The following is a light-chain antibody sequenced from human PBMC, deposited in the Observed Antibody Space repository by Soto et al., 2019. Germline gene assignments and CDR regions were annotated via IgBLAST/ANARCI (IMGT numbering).Light chain of an antibody. Sequence: QSVLTQPRSVSGSPGQSVTISCTGTSGDVGAYKYVSWYQHHPGKAPKLIIYEVTNRPSGVSNRFSGSKSGNTASLTISGLQAEDEADYYCISYTSGTSPYVFGTGTKVTVL. CDR2: EVT. V-gene: IGLV2-14*01. CDR1: SGDVGAYKY. CDR3: ISYTSGTSPYV. J-gene: IGLJ1*01.